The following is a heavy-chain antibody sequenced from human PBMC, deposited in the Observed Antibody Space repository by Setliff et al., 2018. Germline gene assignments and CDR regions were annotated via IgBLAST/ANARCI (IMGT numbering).Heavy chain of an antibody. CDR2: ISAYNGAT. CDR1: GYTFTTYG. D-gene: IGHD2-8*02. Sequence: ASVKVSCKTSGYTFTTYGISWVRQAPGQGLEWMGWISAYNGATNYAQKVQGRVTLTTETSTDTAYMELRSLTTDDTAVYYCAISTLSICTGGSCPNAFDVWGQGTMVTVSS. J-gene: IGHJ3*01. V-gene: IGHV1-18*01. CDR3: AISTLSICTGGSCPNAFDV.